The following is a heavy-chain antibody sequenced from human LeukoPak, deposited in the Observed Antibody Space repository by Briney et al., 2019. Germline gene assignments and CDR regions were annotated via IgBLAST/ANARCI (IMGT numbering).Heavy chain of an antibody. V-gene: IGHV4-59*01. CDR2: VYYTGST. CDR1: GASISSYY. J-gene: IGHJ4*02. CDR3: ASASYSDFGSDEYGPLQFDF. Sequence: SETLSLTCTVSGASISSYYWTWIRQSPGKGLEWIGDVYYTGSTNCSPSLKSRVTMSVDMFNIQFPLKLRSVTAADTAVYYCASASYSDFGSDEYGPLQFDFWGQGTLVTVSS. D-gene: IGHD3-3*01.